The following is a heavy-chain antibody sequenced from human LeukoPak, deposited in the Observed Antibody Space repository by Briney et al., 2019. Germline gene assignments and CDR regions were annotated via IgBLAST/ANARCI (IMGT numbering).Heavy chain of an antibody. Sequence: GGSLRLSCAASGFTFSGSAVHWVRQASGKGLEWVGRIRSKANSYATAYAASVKGRFIISRDDSKHTSYLQMNSLKTEDTAVYYCTRGSGYSSGWYDYYYMDVWGKGTTVTVSS. CDR2: IRSKANSYAT. CDR3: TRGSGYSSGWYDYYYMDV. J-gene: IGHJ6*03. V-gene: IGHV3-73*01. D-gene: IGHD6-19*01. CDR1: GFTFSGSA.